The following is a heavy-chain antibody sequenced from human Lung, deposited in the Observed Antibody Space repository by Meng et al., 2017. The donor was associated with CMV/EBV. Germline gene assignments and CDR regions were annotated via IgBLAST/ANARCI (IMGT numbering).Heavy chain of an antibody. CDR2: IYAGGRSA. V-gene: IGHV3-23*03. CDR1: GFTFSNYA. Sequence: GGSXRLSCAASGFTFSNYAMSWVRQAPGKGLEWVAVIYAGGRSAYYAESVKGRFTIFRDGSKNTVYLEMNSLRAEDTALYYCAKDSTYSAWGQGTLVTVSS. CDR3: AKDSTYSA. D-gene: IGHD6-13*01. J-gene: IGHJ5*02.